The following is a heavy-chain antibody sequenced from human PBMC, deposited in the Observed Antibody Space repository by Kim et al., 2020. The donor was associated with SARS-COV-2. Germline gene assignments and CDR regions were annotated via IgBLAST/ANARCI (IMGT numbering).Heavy chain of an antibody. Sequence: SGSTNYTPSLKSRVTISVDTSKNQFSLKLSSVTAADTAVYYCARHWPVTPWGQGTLVTVSS. J-gene: IGHJ5*02. CDR3: ARHWPVTP. V-gene: IGHV4-59*08. CDR2: SGST. D-gene: IGHD4-4*01.